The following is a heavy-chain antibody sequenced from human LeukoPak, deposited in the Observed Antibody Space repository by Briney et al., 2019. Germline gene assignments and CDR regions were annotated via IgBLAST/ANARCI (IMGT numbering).Heavy chain of an antibody. CDR1: GGSISSGDYY. D-gene: IGHD3-10*01. Sequence: SETLSLTCTVSGGSISSGDYYWSWIRQPPGQGLEWIGYIYYSGSTYYNPSLKSRVTISVDTSKNQFSLKLSSVTAADTAVYYCARVPITMVRGVISHFDYWGQGTLVTVSS. CDR3: ARVPITMVRGVISHFDY. CDR2: IYYSGST. V-gene: IGHV4-30-4*01. J-gene: IGHJ4*02.